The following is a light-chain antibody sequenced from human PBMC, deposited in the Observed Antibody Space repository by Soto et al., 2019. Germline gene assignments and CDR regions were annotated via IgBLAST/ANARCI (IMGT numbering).Light chain of an antibody. CDR2: GAS. CDR1: QTVSNSY. CDR3: QHYGASPYT. Sequence: DIVLTQSPATLSLSPGERATLSCRASQTVSNSYLAWYQHKPGQAPRLLIYGASTRATGIPDRFSGSESGTDFTLTISRLEPEDFAVFYCQHYGASPYTFGQGTKLEIQ. V-gene: IGKV3-20*01. J-gene: IGKJ2*01.